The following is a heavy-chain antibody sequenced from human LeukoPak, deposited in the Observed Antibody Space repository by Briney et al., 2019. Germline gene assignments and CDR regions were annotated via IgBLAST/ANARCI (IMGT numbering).Heavy chain of an antibody. D-gene: IGHD6-13*01. V-gene: IGHV1-46*01. CDR1: GYTSISIYN. CDR2: INPSGGST. CDR3: AREGVAGTGLDY. J-gene: IGHJ4*02. Sequence: ASVKVSCKASGYTSISIYNMHWVRQAPGQGLEWMGIINPSGGSTSYAQKIQGRVTMTRDTSTSTVYMELSSLRSEDTAVYYCAREGVAGTGLDYWGQGTLVTVSS.